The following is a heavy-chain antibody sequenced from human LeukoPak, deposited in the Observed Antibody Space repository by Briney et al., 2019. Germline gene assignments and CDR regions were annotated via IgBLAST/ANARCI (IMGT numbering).Heavy chain of an antibody. V-gene: IGHV1-18*01. CDR3: ASLGRELEPTGSYYYYYMDV. J-gene: IGHJ6*03. D-gene: IGHD1-1*01. Sequence: GASVKVSCKASGYTFTSYGISWVRQAPGQGLEWMGWISAYSGSTNYAQKLQGRVTMTTDTSTSTAYMELSRLRSDDTAVYYCASLGRELEPTGSYYYYYMDVWGKGTTVTVSS. CDR1: GYTFTSYG. CDR2: ISAYSGST.